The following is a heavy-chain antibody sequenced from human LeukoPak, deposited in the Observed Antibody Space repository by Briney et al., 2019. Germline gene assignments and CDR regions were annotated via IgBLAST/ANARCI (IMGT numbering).Heavy chain of an antibody. CDR2: IKPDTGDK. Sequence: ASVKVSCKASGYTFTNYHINWVRQASRHGLEWMTWIKPDTGDKGYARKFQDRVTITTDTSISTAYMELSSLSSEDTDVYFCARTTSMTASGYDYWGQGTLVTVSS. D-gene: IGHD2-21*02. V-gene: IGHV1-8*03. J-gene: IGHJ4*02. CDR1: GYTFTNYH. CDR3: ARTTSMTASGYDY.